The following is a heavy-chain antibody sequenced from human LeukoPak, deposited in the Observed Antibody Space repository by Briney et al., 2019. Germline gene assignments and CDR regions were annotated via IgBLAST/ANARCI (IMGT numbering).Heavy chain of an antibody. V-gene: IGHV4-59*01. J-gene: IGHJ4*02. CDR1: GGSISSYY. CDR2: IYYSGST. Sequence: PSETLSLTCTVSGGSISSYYWNWLRQPPGKGVEWVGYIYYSGSTNYNPSLKSRVTISVDTSKNQYSLKLTSVTAADTAVYYCARGPGMGYDYDQYFDYWGQGTLVTVSS. D-gene: IGHD5-12*01. CDR3: ARGPGMGYDYDQYFDY.